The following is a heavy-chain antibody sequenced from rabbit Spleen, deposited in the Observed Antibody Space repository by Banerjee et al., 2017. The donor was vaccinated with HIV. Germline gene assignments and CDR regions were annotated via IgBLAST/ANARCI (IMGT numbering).Heavy chain of an antibody. J-gene: IGHJ4*01. CDR2: IDTSSVNT. V-gene: IGHV1S45*01. Sequence: QEQLEESGGDLVKPGASLTLTCTASGFTISGSYWICWVRQAPGKGLELIACIDTSSVNTADATWAKGRFTISKTSSTTVTLQMTSLTASDTATYFCARDWRYDDYNLWGQGTLVTVS. CDR1: GFTISGSYW. D-gene: IGHD2-1*01. CDR3: ARDWRYDDYNL.